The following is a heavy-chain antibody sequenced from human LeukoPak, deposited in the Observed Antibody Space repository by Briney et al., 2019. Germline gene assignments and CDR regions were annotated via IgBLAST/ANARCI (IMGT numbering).Heavy chain of an antibody. D-gene: IGHD3-22*01. CDR2: INHSGST. CDR1: GGSFSGYY. Sequence: SETLSLTCAVYGGSFSGYYWSWIRQPPGKGLEWIGEINHSGSTNYNPSLKSRVTISVDTSKNQFSLKLSSVTAADTAVYYCARGRRYYYDSSGYPNAHWFDPWGQGTLVTVSS. V-gene: IGHV4-34*01. CDR3: ARGRRYYYDSSGYPNAHWFDP. J-gene: IGHJ5*02.